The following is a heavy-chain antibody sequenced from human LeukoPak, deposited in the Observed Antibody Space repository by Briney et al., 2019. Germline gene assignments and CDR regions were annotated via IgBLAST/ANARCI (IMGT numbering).Heavy chain of an antibody. V-gene: IGHV3-30*02. CDR3: AKDGGRYRFDF. Sequence: GGSLRPSCTAPGFPFNAYNIHWIRQSPGRGLEWVSFIRNDETEIHYADFAKGRFTISRDRSKNSVYLQMNSLRPDDTALYYCAKDGGRYRFDFWGQGTMVTVSS. J-gene: IGHJ4*02. CDR1: GFPFNAYN. CDR2: IRNDETEI. D-gene: IGHD3-16*02.